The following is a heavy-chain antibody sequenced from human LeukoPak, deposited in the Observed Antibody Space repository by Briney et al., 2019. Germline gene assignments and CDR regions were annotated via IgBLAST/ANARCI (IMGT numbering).Heavy chain of an antibody. Sequence: GGSLRLSCAASGSTFSSYWMSWVRQAPEKGLEWVANINQGGSEKYYVDSVKGRFTISRDNAKHSLYLQMNSLRAEDTAVYYCARDETALDSWGQGTQVTVSS. J-gene: IGHJ4*02. D-gene: IGHD5-18*01. CDR3: ARDETALDS. CDR1: GSTFSSYW. CDR2: INQGGSEK. V-gene: IGHV3-7*01.